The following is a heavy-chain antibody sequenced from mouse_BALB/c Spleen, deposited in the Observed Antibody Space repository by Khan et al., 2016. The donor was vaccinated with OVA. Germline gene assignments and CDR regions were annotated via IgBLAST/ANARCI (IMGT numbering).Heavy chain of an antibody. D-gene: IGHD2-10*02. CDR1: GYTFTTYW. Sequence: QVQLQQSGAELVKPGASVKMSCTASGYTFTTYWMHWIKQRPGQGLEWIGYINPTTGYTDYNKNFKDKATLTADESSNTAYMQLNNLTSEDTAVYYSARKGLYGIMTYWGQGTLVTVSA. CDR2: INPTTGYT. CDR3: ARKGLYGIMTY. J-gene: IGHJ3*01. V-gene: IGHV1-7*01.